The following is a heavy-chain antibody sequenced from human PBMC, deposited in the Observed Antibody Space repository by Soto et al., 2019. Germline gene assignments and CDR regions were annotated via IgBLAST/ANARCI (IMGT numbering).Heavy chain of an antibody. CDR2: IIPILGIA. J-gene: IGHJ3*02. V-gene: IGHV1-69*02. CDR1: GGTFSSYT. Sequence: QVQLVQSGAEVKKPGSSVKVSCKASGGTFSSYTISWVRQAPGQGLEWMGRIIPILGIANYAQKLQGRVTITADKSTSTAYMELSSLRSEDTAVYYCARLVAAGYDAFDIWGQGTMVTVSS. D-gene: IGHD6-13*01. CDR3: ARLVAAGYDAFDI.